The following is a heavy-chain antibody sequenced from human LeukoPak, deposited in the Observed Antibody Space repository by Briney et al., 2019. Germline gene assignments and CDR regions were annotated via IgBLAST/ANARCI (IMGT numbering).Heavy chain of an antibody. CDR2: ISSSSSYI. CDR1: GFAFSSYS. J-gene: IGHJ3*02. Sequence: GGSLRLSCAASGFAFSSYSMNWVRQAPGKGLEWVSSISSSSSYIYYADSVKGRFTISRDNAKNSLYLQMNSLRAEDTAVYYCARGLAYYDILTGYYPDAFDIWGQGTMVTVSS. V-gene: IGHV3-21*01. D-gene: IGHD3-9*01. CDR3: ARGLAYYDILTGYYPDAFDI.